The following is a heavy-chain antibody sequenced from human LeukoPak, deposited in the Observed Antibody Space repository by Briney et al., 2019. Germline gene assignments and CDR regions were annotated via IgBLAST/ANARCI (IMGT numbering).Heavy chain of an antibody. CDR3: ARGGPNRYSSGLIDY. D-gene: IGHD6-19*01. Sequence: SETLSLTCTVSGGSVSSGSYYWSWIRQPPGKGLEWIGYIYYSGSTNYNPSLKSRVTISVDTSKNQFSLKLSSVTAADTAVYYCARGGPNRYSSGLIDYWGQGTLVTVSS. J-gene: IGHJ4*02. V-gene: IGHV4-61*01. CDR1: GGSVSSGSYY. CDR2: IYYSGST.